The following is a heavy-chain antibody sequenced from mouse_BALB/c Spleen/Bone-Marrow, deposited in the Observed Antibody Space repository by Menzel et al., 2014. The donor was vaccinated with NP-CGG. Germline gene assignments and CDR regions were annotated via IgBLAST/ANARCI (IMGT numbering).Heavy chain of an antibody. CDR2: ISSGGSYT. J-gene: IGHJ2*01. D-gene: IGHD1-1*01. CDR3: GRNYYGSSYYFDY. CDR1: GFTFSSYG. V-gene: IGHV5-6*01. Sequence: EVKLVESGGDLVKPGGSLKLSCVASGFTFSSYGMSWVRQTPDKRLEWVATISSGGSYTYYPDSVKGRFTISRDNAKNILYLQMSSLKSEDTAMYYCGRNYYGSSYYFDYWGQGTTLTVSS.